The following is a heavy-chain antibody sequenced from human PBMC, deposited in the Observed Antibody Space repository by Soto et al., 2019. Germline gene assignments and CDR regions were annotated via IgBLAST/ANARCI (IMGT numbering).Heavy chain of an antibody. V-gene: IGHV3-66*01. CDR3: ARDGRPYSSYSDYYYYYMDV. CDR2: IYSDGST. Sequence: GGSLRLSCAASGFTVSSNYMSWVRQAPGKGLEWVSVIYSDGSTYYADSVKGRFTISRDNSKNTLYLQMNSLRAEDTAVYYCARDGRPYSSYSDYYYYYMDVWGKGTTVTVSS. D-gene: IGHD5-18*01. J-gene: IGHJ6*03. CDR1: GFTVSSNY.